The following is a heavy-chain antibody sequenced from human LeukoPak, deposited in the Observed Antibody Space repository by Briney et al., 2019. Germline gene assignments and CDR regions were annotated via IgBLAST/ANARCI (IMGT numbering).Heavy chain of an antibody. CDR2: ISTYNGDT. J-gene: IGHJ4*02. CDR3: ARDPSNTSGRYIYFDS. D-gene: IGHD6-19*01. V-gene: IGHV1-18*04. CDR1: GYTFTRYA. Sequence: ASVKVSCKASGYTFTRYAISWVRQAPGQGLEWMGWISTYNGDTNYAQNLQGRVTMTRDTSTSTAYMELRSLRSDDTAVYYCARDPSNTSGRYIYFDSWSQGPLVTVSS.